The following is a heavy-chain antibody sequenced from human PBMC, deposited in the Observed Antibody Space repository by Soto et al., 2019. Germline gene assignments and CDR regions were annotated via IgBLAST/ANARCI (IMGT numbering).Heavy chain of an antibody. CDR1: GYTFTSYG. CDR2: ISAYNGNT. V-gene: IGHV1-18*01. Sequence: AAVKVSCKASGYTFTSYGISWVRQAPGQGLEWMGWISAYNGNTNYAQKLQGRVTMTTDTSTSTAYMELRSLRSDDTAVYYCARDGKYDFWSGYPRYYYYGMDVWGQGTTVTVSS. J-gene: IGHJ6*02. CDR3: ARDGKYDFWSGYPRYYYYGMDV. D-gene: IGHD3-3*01.